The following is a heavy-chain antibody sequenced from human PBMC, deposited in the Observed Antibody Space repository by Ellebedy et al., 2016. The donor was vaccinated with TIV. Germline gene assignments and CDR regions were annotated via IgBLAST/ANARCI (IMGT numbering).Heavy chain of an antibody. CDR3: AGDRAPIGRNWYCDL. D-gene: IGHD5-24*01. CDR1: GGTFSTYA. Sequence: AASVKVSCKASGGTFSTYAISWVRQAPGQGLEWLGGTIPMFGTANFAQRFQGRVTITADESRSTAYMELSSLRSEDTAVYYCAGDRAPIGRNWYCDLWGRGTLVTVSS. V-gene: IGHV1-69*13. J-gene: IGHJ2*01. CDR2: TIPMFGTA.